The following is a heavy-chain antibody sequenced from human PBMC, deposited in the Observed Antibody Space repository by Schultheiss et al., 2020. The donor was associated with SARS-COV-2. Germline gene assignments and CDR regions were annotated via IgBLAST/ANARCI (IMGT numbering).Heavy chain of an antibody. D-gene: IGHD6-6*01. V-gene: IGHV3-15*07. Sequence: GESLKISCAASGFTFDDYAMHWVRQAPGKGLEWVGRIKSKTDGGTTDYAAPVKGRFTISRDDSKNTLYLQMNSLKTEDTAVYYCTTDVLRKSIAARQGYYYGMDVWGQGTTVTVSS. CDR2: IKSKTDGGTT. CDR3: TTDVLRKSIAARQGYYYGMDV. J-gene: IGHJ6*02. CDR1: GFTFDDYA.